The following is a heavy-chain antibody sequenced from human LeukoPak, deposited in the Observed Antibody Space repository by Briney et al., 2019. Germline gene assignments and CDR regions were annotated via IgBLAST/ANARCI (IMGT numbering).Heavy chain of an antibody. CDR2: INHSGST. Sequence: PSETLSLTCGVHGGSFSGYYWTWIRQPPGKGLEWIGEINHSGSTNYNPSLKSRVTISVDTSKNQFSLKLSSVTAADTAVYYCARGVYCSGGSCFDYWGQGTLVTVSS. D-gene: IGHD2-15*01. V-gene: IGHV4-34*01. CDR3: ARGVYCSGGSCFDY. J-gene: IGHJ4*02. CDR1: GGSFSGYY.